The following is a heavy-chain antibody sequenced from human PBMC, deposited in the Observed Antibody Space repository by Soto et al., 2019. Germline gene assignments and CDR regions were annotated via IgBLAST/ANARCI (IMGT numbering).Heavy chain of an antibody. Sequence: PSETLSLTCTVSGASITGSFFWSWIRQPAGKGLEWIGRFSLSGTTNYNPSLRSRVTMSADVSKNQFSLRLTSVTAADTALYYCARGMTPPGAPAWYYFDSWGQGTLVTRLL. J-gene: IGHJ4*02. CDR2: FSLSGTT. D-gene: IGHD2-8*02. CDR1: GASITGSFF. CDR3: ARGMTPPGAPAWYYFDS. V-gene: IGHV4-4*07.